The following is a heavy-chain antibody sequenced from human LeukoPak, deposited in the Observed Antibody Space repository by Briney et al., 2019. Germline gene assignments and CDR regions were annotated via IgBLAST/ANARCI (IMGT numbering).Heavy chain of an antibody. D-gene: IGHD3-22*01. J-gene: IGHJ4*02. V-gene: IGHV4-61*02. CDR2: IYTSGST. CDR1: GGSISSGSYY. Sequence: SETLSLTCTVSGGSISSGSYYWSWIRQPAGKGLEWIGRIYTSGSTNYNPSLKSRVTISVDTSKNQFSLKLSSVTAADTAVYYCARETYDSSGLDYRGQGTLVTVSS. CDR3: ARETYDSSGLDY.